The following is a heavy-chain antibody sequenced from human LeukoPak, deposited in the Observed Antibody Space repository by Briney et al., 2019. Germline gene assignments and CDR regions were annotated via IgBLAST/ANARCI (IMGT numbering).Heavy chain of an antibody. D-gene: IGHD3-10*01. V-gene: IGHV3-21*01. CDR1: GFTFSSYS. CDR2: ITSSSSYI. J-gene: IGHJ3*02. Sequence: PGGSLRLSCAASGFTFSSYSMNWVRQAPGKGLEWVSSITSSSSYIYYADSVKGRFTISRDNAKNSLYLQMNSLRAEDTAVYYCARAVKAPYMVWGVPDAFDIWGQGTMVTVSS. CDR3: ARAVKAPYMVWGVPDAFDI.